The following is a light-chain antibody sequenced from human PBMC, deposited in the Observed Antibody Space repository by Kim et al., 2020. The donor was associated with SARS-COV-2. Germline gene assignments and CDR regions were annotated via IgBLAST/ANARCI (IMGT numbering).Light chain of an antibody. CDR1: ILRTYY. Sequence: SSELTQDPAVSVALGQTVRITCQGDILRTYYASWYQQQPGQAPVLVIYVKNNRPSGIPVRFSGSISGNTASLTITGAQAEDEADYFCTSRVRSRNHFLFG. CDR3: TSRVRSRNHFL. V-gene: IGLV3-19*01. J-gene: IGLJ3*02. CDR2: VKN.